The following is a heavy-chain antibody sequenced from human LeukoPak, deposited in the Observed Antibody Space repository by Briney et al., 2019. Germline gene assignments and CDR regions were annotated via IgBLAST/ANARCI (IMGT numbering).Heavy chain of an antibody. CDR1: GYTFTSYD. Sequence: VASVKVSCKASGYTFTSYDINWVRQATGQGLEWMGWMNPNSGNTGYAQKFQGRVTMTRNTSISTAYMELSSLRSEGTAVYYCARGRYSYGRVNDAFDIWGQGTMVTASS. D-gene: IGHD5-18*01. J-gene: IGHJ3*02. CDR2: MNPNSGNT. CDR3: ARGRYSYGRVNDAFDI. V-gene: IGHV1-8*01.